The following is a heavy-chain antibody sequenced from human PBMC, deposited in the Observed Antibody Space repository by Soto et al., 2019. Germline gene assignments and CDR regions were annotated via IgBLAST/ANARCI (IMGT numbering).Heavy chain of an antibody. CDR2: VYYRGRS. Sequence: SETLSLTCTVSGGSVTNSSYYWGWIRQSPGKGLEWIGSVYYRGRSYSKSSVRSRVTISVDTSKNRFSLSLNSVTASDTAVYFCVSQRTTVPTQAYFDYWGPGALVTVS. V-gene: IGHV4-39*01. D-gene: IGHD4-17*01. CDR1: GGSVTNSSYY. J-gene: IGHJ4*02. CDR3: VSQRTTVPTQAYFDY.